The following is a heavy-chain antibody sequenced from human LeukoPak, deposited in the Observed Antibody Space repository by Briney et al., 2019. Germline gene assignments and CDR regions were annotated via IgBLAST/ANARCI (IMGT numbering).Heavy chain of an antibody. CDR2: IYSGGST. Sequence: GGSLRLSCVASVFTVSRTYMSSVRPAPGKGLGWVSVIYSGGSTYYADSVKSRFAMSRDNSKNTLYLQMNSLRAEDTAVYYCAAMAPNFDYWGQGTLVTVSS. CDR1: VFTVSRTY. CDR3: AAMAPNFDY. J-gene: IGHJ4*02. V-gene: IGHV3-66*02. D-gene: IGHD5-18*01.